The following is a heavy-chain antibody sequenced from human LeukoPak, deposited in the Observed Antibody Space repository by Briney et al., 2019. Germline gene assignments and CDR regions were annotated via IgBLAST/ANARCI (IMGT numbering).Heavy chain of an antibody. CDR2: INHASGAP. D-gene: IGHD5-12*01. J-gene: IGHJ4*02. V-gene: IGHV1-2*02. CDR1: RFSFTGYF. CDR3: ARGTVLVAVPIAVPRYFDY. Sequence: ASVNVSCKPSRFSFTGYFLHWVRQPPGQGLAWMGWINHASGAPKLAQELQGRVTLTTDSSITTAYIKLSGLRYDDTAVYFCARGTVLVAVPIAVPRYFDYWGQGTLVTVSS.